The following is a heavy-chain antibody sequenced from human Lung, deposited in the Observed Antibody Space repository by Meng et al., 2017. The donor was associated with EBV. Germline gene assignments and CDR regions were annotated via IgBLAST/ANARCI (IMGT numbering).Heavy chain of an antibody. CDR1: GFTVSTNY. J-gene: IGHJ2*01. Sequence: VQRVESGGGLIQPGGSLRLSCAASGFTVSTNYMSWVRQAPGKGLEWVSILYGGGATYYAGSVKGRFTISRDNSKNTLYLQMNSLRAEDTAVYYCAREWDFDLWGRGTLVTVSS. CDR3: AREWDFDL. V-gene: IGHV3-53*01. CDR2: LYGGGAT.